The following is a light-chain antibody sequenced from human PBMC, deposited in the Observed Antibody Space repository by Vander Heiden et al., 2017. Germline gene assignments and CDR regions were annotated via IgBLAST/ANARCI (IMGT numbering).Light chain of an antibody. CDR2: SNN. J-gene: IGLJ3*02. Sequence: QSVLTQPPSASGTPGHRVTISCSGSSSNIGSDTVSWYQQVPGTAPKLLTYSNNQRPSGVPDRFSGSKSGTSASLAISGLQAEDEADYYCAAWDDSRNGVVFGGGTKLTVL. CDR1: SSNIGSDT. CDR3: AAWDDSRNGVV. V-gene: IGLV1-44*01.